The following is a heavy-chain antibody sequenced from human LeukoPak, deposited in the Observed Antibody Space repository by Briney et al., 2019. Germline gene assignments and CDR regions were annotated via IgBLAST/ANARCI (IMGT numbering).Heavy chain of an antibody. Sequence: GGSLRLSCAASGFTFSSYAMSWVRQAPGKGLEWVANIKQDGSEKYYVDSVKGRFTISRDNAKNSLFLQMNSLRAEDTAVYYCARDKRDPTRDWFDPWGQGTLVTVSS. D-gene: IGHD1/OR15-1a*01. CDR1: GFTFSSYA. J-gene: IGHJ5*02. CDR2: IKQDGSEK. V-gene: IGHV3-7*01. CDR3: ARDKRDPTRDWFDP.